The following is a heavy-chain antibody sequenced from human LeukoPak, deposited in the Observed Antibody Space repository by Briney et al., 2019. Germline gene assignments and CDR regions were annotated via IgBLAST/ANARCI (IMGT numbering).Heavy chain of an antibody. D-gene: IGHD5-12*01. CDR2: IYWNDDK. CDR3: AHRPVEGWLQYMDAFDI. Sequence: SGPTLVNPTQTLTLTCTFSGFSLSTSGVGVGWIRQPPGKALEWLALIYWNDDKRYSPSLKSRLTITKDTSKNQVVLTMTNMDPVDTATYYCAHRPVEGWLQYMDAFDIWGQGTMVTVSS. V-gene: IGHV2-5*01. J-gene: IGHJ3*02. CDR1: GFSLSTSGVG.